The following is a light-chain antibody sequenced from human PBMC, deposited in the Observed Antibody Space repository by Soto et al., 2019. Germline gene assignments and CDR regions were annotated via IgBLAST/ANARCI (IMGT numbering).Light chain of an antibody. Sequence: EIVLTQTPATLSLSPGERATLACMASQSVSSYLAWYQQKPGQAPRLLIYDASNRATGIPARFSGSGSGTDFTLTIGSLEPEDVAVYCCQQRSNWLTFGGGTKVDIK. CDR1: QSVSSY. CDR3: QQRSNWLT. CDR2: DAS. J-gene: IGKJ4*01. V-gene: IGKV3-11*01.